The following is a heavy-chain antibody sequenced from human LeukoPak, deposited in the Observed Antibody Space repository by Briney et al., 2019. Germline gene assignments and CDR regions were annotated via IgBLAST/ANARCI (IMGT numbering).Heavy chain of an antibody. D-gene: IGHD3-16*01. CDR3: AKLGGHPLHNYYVGV. CDR2: ILDSGYST. Sequence: GGSLRLSCAASGFTFSSYAMSWVRQAPGKGLEWVSGILDSGYSTYYTNSVKGRFTISRDNSNNTLYLQMNSLRAEDTAVYYCAKLGGHPLHNYYVGVWGKGTTVAVSS. V-gene: IGHV3-23*01. J-gene: IGHJ6*03. CDR1: GFTFSSYA.